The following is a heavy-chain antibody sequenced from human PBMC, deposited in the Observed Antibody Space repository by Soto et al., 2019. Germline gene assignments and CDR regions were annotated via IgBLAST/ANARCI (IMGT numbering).Heavy chain of an antibody. D-gene: IGHD3-3*02. Sequence: GASVKVSCKASGYTFTSYDINWVRQATGQGLEWMGWMNPNSGNTGYAQKFQGRVTMTRNTSISTAYMELSSLRSEDTAVYYCARGPQSAFIYYFDYWGQGTLVTGSS. CDR3: ARGPQSAFIYYFDY. CDR1: GYTFTSYD. V-gene: IGHV1-8*01. J-gene: IGHJ4*02. CDR2: MNPNSGNT.